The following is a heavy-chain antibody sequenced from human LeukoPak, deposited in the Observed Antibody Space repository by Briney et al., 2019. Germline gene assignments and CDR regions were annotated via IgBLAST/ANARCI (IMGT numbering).Heavy chain of an antibody. D-gene: IGHD6-6*01. V-gene: IGHV4-59*01. J-gene: IGHJ6*03. CDR3: ARVGMDSSSSWGDYYYYYMDV. CDR1: GGSISSYY. Sequence: SETLSLTCTVSGGSISSYYWSWIRQPPGKGLEWIGYIYYSGSTNYNPSLKSRVTISVDTSKNQFSLKLSSVTAADTAVYYCARVGMDSSSSWGDYYYYYMDVWGKGTTVTVSS. CDR2: IYYSGST.